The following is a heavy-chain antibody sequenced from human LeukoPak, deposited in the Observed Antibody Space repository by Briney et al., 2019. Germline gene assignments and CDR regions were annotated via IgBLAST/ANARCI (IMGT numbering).Heavy chain of an antibody. CDR1: GGTFSSYA. Sequence: SVKVSCKASGGTFSSYAISCVRQAPGQGLEWMGGIIPIFGTANYAQKFQGRVTITADKSTSTAYMELSSLRSEDTAVYYCARDSVWGQSSSWYHGLDYWGQGTLVTVSS. CDR3: ARDSVWGQSSSWYHGLDY. D-gene: IGHD6-13*01. J-gene: IGHJ4*02. V-gene: IGHV1-69*06. CDR2: IIPIFGTA.